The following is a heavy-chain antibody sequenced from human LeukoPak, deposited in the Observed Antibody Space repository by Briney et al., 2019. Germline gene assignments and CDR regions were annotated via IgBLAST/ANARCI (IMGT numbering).Heavy chain of an antibody. CDR3: ASTYYYGSGSPPAHFDY. J-gene: IGHJ4*02. D-gene: IGHD3-10*01. Sequence: SETLSLTCTVSGGSISSSSYYWGWIRQPPGKGLEWIGSIYYSGSTYYNPSLKSRVTISVDRSKNQFSLKLSSVTAADTAVYYCASTYYYGSGSPPAHFDYWGQGTLVTVSS. V-gene: IGHV4-39*07. CDR1: GGSISSSSYY. CDR2: IYYSGST.